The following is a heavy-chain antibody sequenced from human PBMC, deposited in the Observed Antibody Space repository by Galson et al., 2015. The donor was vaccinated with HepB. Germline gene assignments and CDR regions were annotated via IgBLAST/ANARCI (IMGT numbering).Heavy chain of an antibody. CDR1: GFTFSSYA. Sequence: SLRLSCAASGFTFSSYAMSWVRQAPGKGLEWVSATSGSGGSTYYADSVKGRFTISRDNSKNTLYLQMNSLRAEDTAVYYCAKDTGGDIVVVPAAIRADAFDIWGQGTMVTVSS. J-gene: IGHJ3*02. D-gene: IGHD2-2*02. CDR2: TSGSGGST. CDR3: AKDTGGDIVVVPAAIRADAFDI. V-gene: IGHV3-23*01.